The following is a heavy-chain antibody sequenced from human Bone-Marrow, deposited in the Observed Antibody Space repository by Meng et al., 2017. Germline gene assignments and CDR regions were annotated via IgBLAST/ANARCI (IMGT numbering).Heavy chain of an antibody. D-gene: IGHD3-22*01. V-gene: IGHV3-66*02. CDR2: IYSGDNT. J-gene: IGHJ4*02. CDR3: ARSYDSSGYYYEYYFDY. Sequence: GESLKISCSTSGFTIGSNYMSWVRQAPGKGLEWVSVIYSGDNTYYADSVKGRFTISRDNSQNTLFLQMNSLRAEDTAVYYCARSYDSSGYYYEYYFDYWGQGTLVTVSS. CDR1: GFTIGSNY.